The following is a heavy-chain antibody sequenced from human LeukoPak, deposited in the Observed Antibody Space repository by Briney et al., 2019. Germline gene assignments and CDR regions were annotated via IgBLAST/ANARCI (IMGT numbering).Heavy chain of an antibody. Sequence: ASVTVSCKASGYTFTSYGISWVRQAPGQGLEWMGWMNPNSGNTGYAQKFQGRVTMTSDTSISTAYMELSRLRSDDTAVYYCARDAAFGGVIVTWGQGTLVTVSS. CDR2: MNPNSGNT. V-gene: IGHV1-8*02. CDR1: GYTFTSYG. J-gene: IGHJ5*02. D-gene: IGHD3-16*02. CDR3: ARDAAFGGVIVT.